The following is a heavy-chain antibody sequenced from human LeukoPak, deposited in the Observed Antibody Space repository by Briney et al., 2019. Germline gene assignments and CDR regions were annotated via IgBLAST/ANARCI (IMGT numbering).Heavy chain of an antibody. Sequence: SETLSLTCAVYGGSFSGYYWSWIRRPPGKGLEWIGEINHSGSTNYNPSLKSRVTISVDTSKNQFSLKLTSVTAADTAVYYCARPSVTTRDYYFDYWGQGTLVTVSS. CDR2: INHSGST. CDR3: ARPSVTTRDYYFDY. J-gene: IGHJ4*02. V-gene: IGHV4-34*01. D-gene: IGHD4-11*01. CDR1: GGSFSGYY.